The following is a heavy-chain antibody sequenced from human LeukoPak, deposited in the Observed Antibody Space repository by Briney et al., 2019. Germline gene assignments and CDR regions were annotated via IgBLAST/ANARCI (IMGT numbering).Heavy chain of an antibody. V-gene: IGHV5-51*01. J-gene: IGHJ2*01. CDR2: IYAGDSGA. D-gene: IGHD6-6*01. CDR1: CYSFSDYW. Sequence: GESLKISFQGSCYSFSDYWIAWVRRVPGKGLEWIGMIYAGDSGARYSKSFAGKVPFSVDKSVNTAYLQWSSLQASDTAFYFCERQPHHIPACPLWYFDLWGRGTLVTVSS. CDR3: ERQPHHIPACPLWYFDL.